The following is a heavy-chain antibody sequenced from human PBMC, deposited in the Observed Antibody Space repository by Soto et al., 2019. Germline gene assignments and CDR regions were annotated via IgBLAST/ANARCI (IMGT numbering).Heavy chain of an antibody. CDR3: ARGAFIAAAGTYYYGMDV. CDR1: GFTFSSYG. J-gene: IGHJ6*02. D-gene: IGHD6-13*01. Sequence: PGGSLRLSCAASGFTFSSYGMHWVRQAPGKGLEWVAVIWYDGSNKYYADSVKGRFTISRDNSKNTLYLQMNSLRAEDTAVYYCARGAFIAAAGTYYYGMDVWGQGTTVTVSS. CDR2: IWYDGSNK. V-gene: IGHV3-33*01.